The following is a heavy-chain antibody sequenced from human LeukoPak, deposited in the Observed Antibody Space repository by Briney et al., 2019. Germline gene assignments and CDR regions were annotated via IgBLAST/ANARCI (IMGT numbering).Heavy chain of an antibody. CDR3: AKSQGRGHRGYGMDV. V-gene: IGHV3-23*01. D-gene: IGHD2-15*01. Sequence: GGSLRLSRTASGLTFSIYAMSWVRQAPGKGLEYVSSISNIGGSTYYADSVKGRFTVSRDNSKNTLYLQMNSLRVGDTAVYYCAKSQGRGHRGYGMDVWGQGTTVTVSS. CDR1: GLTFSIYA. CDR2: ISNIGGST. J-gene: IGHJ6*02.